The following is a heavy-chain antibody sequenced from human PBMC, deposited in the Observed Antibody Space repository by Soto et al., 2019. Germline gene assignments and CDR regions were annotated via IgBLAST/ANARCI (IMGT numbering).Heavy chain of an antibody. CDR3: ARIGMAIDY. J-gene: IGHJ4*02. Sequence: XSVKVSCKASGYTFTSYYMHWVRQAPGQGLEWMXIINHXGGSTSYAQKXXGRVTMTXXTSKSTVYMELSSMRSEDTAVYYCARIGMAIDYWGQGTLVTVSS. D-gene: IGHD2-8*01. CDR1: GYTFTSYY. CDR2: INHXGGST. V-gene: IGHV1-46*01.